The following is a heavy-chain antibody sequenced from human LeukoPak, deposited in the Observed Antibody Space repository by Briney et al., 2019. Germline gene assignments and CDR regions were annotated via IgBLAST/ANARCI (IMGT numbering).Heavy chain of an antibody. Sequence: ASVKVSCKASGYTFTSYDINWVRRATGQGLEWMGWMNPNSGNTGYAQKFQGRVTMTRNTSISTAYMELSSLRSEDTAVYYCARGSLYAAAGTLDFDYWGQGTLVTVSS. J-gene: IGHJ4*02. V-gene: IGHV1-8*01. CDR2: MNPNSGNT. CDR3: ARGSLYAAAGTLDFDY. D-gene: IGHD6-13*01. CDR1: GYTFTSYD.